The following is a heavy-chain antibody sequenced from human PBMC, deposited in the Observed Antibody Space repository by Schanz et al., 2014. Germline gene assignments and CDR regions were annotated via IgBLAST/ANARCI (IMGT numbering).Heavy chain of an antibody. CDR2: IIPILGIA. CDR3: ARDRRRYCSTASCLHDNWFDP. Sequence: QVQLVQSGAEVKKPGASVKVSCKASGYTFTSYGISWVRQAPGQGLEWMGRIIPILGIANYAQKVQGRVTMTTDTSTGTAYMELRSLRSDDTAVYYCARDRRRYCSTASCLHDNWFDPWGQGTLVIVSS. J-gene: IGHJ5*02. V-gene: IGHV1-18*01. D-gene: IGHD2-2*01. CDR1: GYTFTSYG.